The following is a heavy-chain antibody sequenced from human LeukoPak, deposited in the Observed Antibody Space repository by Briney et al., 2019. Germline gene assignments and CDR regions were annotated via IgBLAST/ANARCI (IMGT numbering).Heavy chain of an antibody. CDR2: IYSGGST. D-gene: IGHD3-16*01. CDR1: GFAVSSNY. CDR3: ARGAKGGAYAFDI. V-gene: IGHV3-53*01. Sequence: GGSLTLSCAASGFAVSSNYMSWVRQAPGKGLEWVSVIYSGGSTYYADSAKGRFTISRDNAKNSLYLQMNSLRAEDTAVYYCARGAKGGAYAFDIWGQVTMVTVSS. J-gene: IGHJ3*02.